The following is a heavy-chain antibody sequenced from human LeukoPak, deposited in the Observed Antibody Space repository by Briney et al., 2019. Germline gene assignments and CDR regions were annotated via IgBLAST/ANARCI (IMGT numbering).Heavy chain of an antibody. CDR2: ISGSGGST. V-gene: IGHV3-23*01. CDR1: GFMFSGYV. CDR3: ARSDPASLTYFDY. J-gene: IGHJ4*02. Sequence: GGSLGLSCAASGFMFSGYVMTWVRQAPGKGLQWVSGISGSGGSTYYADSVKGRFTISRDNSKNTLYLQMNSLRAEDTAVYYCARSDPASLTYFDYWGQGTLVTVSS.